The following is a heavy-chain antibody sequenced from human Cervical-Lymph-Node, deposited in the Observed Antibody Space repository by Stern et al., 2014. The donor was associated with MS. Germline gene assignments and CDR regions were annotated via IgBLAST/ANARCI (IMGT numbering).Heavy chain of an antibody. CDR1: GGPISSDNW. V-gene: IGHV4-4*02. CDR3: ARDFEFQLQCD. J-gene: IGHJ4*02. CDR2: VYQSGTP. Sequence: QVQLQESGPGLVKPSGTLSLTCAVSGGPISSDNWRRRVRPPPGKGLEWIGEVYQSGTPNYNPSLKSRVTMSVDKSKNQFSLRLTSVTAADTAVYYCARDFEFQLQCDWGQGALVTVSS. D-gene: IGHD2-2*01.